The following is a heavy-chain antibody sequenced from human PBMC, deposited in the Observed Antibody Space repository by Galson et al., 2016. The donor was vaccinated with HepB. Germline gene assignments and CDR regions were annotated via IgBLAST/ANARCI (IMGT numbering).Heavy chain of an antibody. CDR2: NRNRAYSYAT. CDR3: TRQVPITMVRGVLPKYDDYYYYMDV. J-gene: IGHJ6*03. V-gene: IGHV3-73*01. Sequence: SLRLSCAASGFTFSGPTMHWVRQASGKGLEWVGRNRNRAYSYATAYGASVKGRFTISRDDSKNTAYLQMNSLKTEDTAVYFCTRQVPITMVRGVLPKYDDYYYYMDVWGKGTTVTVSS. CDR1: GFTFSGPT. D-gene: IGHD3-10*01.